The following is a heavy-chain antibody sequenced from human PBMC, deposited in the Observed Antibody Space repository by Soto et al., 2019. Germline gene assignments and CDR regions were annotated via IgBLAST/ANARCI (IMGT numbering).Heavy chain of an antibody. CDR3: ARHRRETGTYAQPLDY. J-gene: IGHJ4*02. V-gene: IGHV4-39*01. CDR2: ISYGGST. CDR1: GGSISSTSYY. D-gene: IGHD1-1*01. Sequence: SETLSLTCTVSGGSISSTSYYWGWVRQPPEKGMEWIGAISYGGSTYHNPSLRSRVTIFVDTSKSQFSLDLTSVTAADTAVYYCARHRRETGTYAQPLDYWGQGTLVTVSS.